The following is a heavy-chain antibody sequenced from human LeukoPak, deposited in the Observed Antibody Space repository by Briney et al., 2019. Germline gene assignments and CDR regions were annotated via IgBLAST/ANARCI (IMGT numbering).Heavy chain of an antibody. Sequence: GGSLRLSCAASGLTVSKTYMSWVRQAPGKGLEWVSVLYPGGNTYYADSVKGRFTISRDNSKNTLYLQMNSLRTEDTAVYYCAADGYSNSWFLYWGQGTLVTVSS. CDR3: AADGYSNSWFLY. J-gene: IGHJ4*02. V-gene: IGHV3-66*02. CDR1: GLTVSKTY. D-gene: IGHD6-13*01. CDR2: LYPGGNT.